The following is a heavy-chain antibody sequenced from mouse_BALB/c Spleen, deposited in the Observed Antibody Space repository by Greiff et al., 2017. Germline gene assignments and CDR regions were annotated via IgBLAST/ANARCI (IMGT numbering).Heavy chain of an antibody. Sequence: EVKLMESGGGLVKPGGSLKLSCAASGFTFSSYAMSWVRQTPEKRLEWVASISSGGSTYYPDSVKGRFTISRDNARNILYLQMSSLRSEDTAMYYCARASYVDYWGQGTTLTVSS. CDR3: ARASYVDY. J-gene: IGHJ2*01. V-gene: IGHV5-6-5*01. CDR1: GFTFSSYA. CDR2: ISSGGST.